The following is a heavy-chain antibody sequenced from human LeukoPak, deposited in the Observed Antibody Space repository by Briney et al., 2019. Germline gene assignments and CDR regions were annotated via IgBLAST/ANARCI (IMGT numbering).Heavy chain of an antibody. Sequence: GGSLRLSCAASGFTFSNYVMHWVRQAPGKGLEWVAVICYDGSIKHNADSVKGRFTISRDNSKNTLYVQMNSLRVEDTAVYYCAKGGIAAPFDYWGQGTLVTVSS. J-gene: IGHJ4*02. D-gene: IGHD6-13*01. CDR1: GFTFSNYV. CDR3: AKGGIAAPFDY. V-gene: IGHV3-33*06. CDR2: ICYDGSIK.